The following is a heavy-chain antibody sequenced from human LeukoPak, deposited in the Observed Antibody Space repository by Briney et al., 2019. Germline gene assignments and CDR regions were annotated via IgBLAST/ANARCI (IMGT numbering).Heavy chain of an antibody. V-gene: IGHV3-21*01. CDR3: ARDRQNYSYGLGVDY. CDR1: GFTFSSYS. J-gene: IGHJ4*02. D-gene: IGHD5-18*01. CDR2: ISSSSSYI. Sequence: GGSLRLSCAASGFTFSSYSMNWVRQAPGKGLEWVSSISSSSSYIYYADSVKGRFTISRDNARNSLYLQMNSLRAEDTAVYYCARDRQNYSYGLGVDYWGQGTLVTVSS.